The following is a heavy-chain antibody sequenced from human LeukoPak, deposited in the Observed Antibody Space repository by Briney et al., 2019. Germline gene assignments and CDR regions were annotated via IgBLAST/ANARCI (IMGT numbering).Heavy chain of an antibody. J-gene: IGHJ6*03. CDR2: ISYDGSNK. CDR1: GFTFDDYG. CDR3: ARDFGGRGRFLEWLLFPPCYMDV. D-gene: IGHD3-3*01. Sequence: GGSLRLSCAASGFTFDDYGMSWVRQAPGKGLEWVAVISYDGSNKYYADSVKGRFTISRDNSKNTLYLQMNSLRAEDTAVYYCARDFGGRGRFLEWLLFPPCYMDVWGKGTTVTVSS. V-gene: IGHV3-30*03.